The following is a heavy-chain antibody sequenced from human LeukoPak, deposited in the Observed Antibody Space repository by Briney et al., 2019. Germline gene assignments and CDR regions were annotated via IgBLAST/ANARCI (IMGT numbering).Heavy chain of an antibody. CDR3: ARGNGYSTSGYVDY. V-gene: IGHV3-9*03. J-gene: IGHJ4*02. D-gene: IGHD6-13*01. Sequence: GRSLRLSCATAGFTFDDYALHWVRQAPGKGLECVSGISWNSGSIVYADSVKGRFTISRDRTKNSLHPQMNSLRAEDMALYYCARGNGYSTSGYVDYWGQGTLVTVSS. CDR1: GFTFDDYA. CDR2: ISWNSGSI.